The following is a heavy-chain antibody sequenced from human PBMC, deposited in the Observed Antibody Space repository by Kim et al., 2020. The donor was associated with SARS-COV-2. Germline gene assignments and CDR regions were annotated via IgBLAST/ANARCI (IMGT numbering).Heavy chain of an antibody. D-gene: IGHD6-13*01. J-gene: IGHJ5*02. CDR3: ARDSGSSWFSWFDP. V-gene: IGHV3-11*01. CDR1: GFTFSDYY. Sequence: GGSLRLSCAASGFTFSDYYMSWIRQAPAKGLEWVSYISSSGSTIYYADSVKGRFTISRDNAKNSLYLQMNSLRAEDTAVYYCARDSGSSWFSWFDPWGQGTLVTVSS. CDR2: ISSSGSTI.